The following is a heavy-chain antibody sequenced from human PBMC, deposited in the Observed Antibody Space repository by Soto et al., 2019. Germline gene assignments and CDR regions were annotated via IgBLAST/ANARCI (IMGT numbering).Heavy chain of an antibody. J-gene: IGHJ4*02. V-gene: IGHV2-5*02. CDR2: IYWDDDK. D-gene: IGHD1-1*01. CDR3: VHRAGIDGNWNGGYFDY. CDR1: GFSLSARPVA. Sequence: QITLRESGPTRVKPTQTLTLTCTFSGFSLSARPVAVGWIRQPPGKALKRLALIYWDDDKRYSPSLMSRLTITKDTSKNQVVLTMTNMDPLDTAIYYCVHRAGIDGNWNGGYFDYWGQGALVTVSS.